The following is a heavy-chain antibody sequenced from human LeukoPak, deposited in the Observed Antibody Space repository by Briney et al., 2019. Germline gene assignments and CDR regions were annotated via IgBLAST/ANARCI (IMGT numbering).Heavy chain of an antibody. CDR1: GFTVSGNY. Sequence: GGSLRLSCAASGFTVSGNYMSWVRLAPGKGLVWVSRINSDGSSRNYADSVKGRFTISRDNTKNTLYLQMNSLRAEDTAVYYCASASSHRIAAGGDYWGQGTLVTVSS. CDR3: ASASSHRIAAGGDY. D-gene: IGHD6-13*01. V-gene: IGHV3-74*01. CDR2: INSDGSSR. J-gene: IGHJ4*02.